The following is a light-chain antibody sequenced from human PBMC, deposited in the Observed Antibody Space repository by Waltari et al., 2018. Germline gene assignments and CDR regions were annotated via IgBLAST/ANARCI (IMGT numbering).Light chain of an antibody. CDR1: QSLVHSVGNIY. Sequence: IVLTQTPLSSPVSLGQPASISCRSSQSLVHSVGNIYLNWLHQRPGQPPRLLIYKIFNRFSGVSDRFSGSGAGTDFTLKISRVEADDVGVYYCMQATHFPRTFGQGTRVEIK. CDR3: MQATHFPRT. J-gene: IGKJ1*01. CDR2: KIF. V-gene: IGKV2-24*01.